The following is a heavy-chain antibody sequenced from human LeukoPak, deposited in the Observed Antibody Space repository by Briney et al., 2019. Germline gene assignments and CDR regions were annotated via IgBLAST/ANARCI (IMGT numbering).Heavy chain of an antibody. CDR2: IYYTGST. CDR3: ARNADGSGNLLPFYFDY. V-gene: IGHV4-31*03. D-gene: IGHD3-10*01. CDR1: GGSIYSGGYY. Sequence: SQTLSLTCTASGGSIYSGGYYWSWIRQHPGKGLEWIGYIYYTGSTYYNPSLKSRVAISVDTSKNQFSLILSSVTAADTAVYYCARNADGSGNLLPFYFDYWGPGTLVTVSS. J-gene: IGHJ4*02.